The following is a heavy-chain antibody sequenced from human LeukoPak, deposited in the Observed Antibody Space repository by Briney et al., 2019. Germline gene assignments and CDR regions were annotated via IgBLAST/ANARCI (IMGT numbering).Heavy chain of an antibody. D-gene: IGHD2-15*01. CDR1: GFTFSSYE. J-gene: IGHJ4*02. Sequence: GGSLRLSCAASGFTFSSYEMNWVRQAPGKGVEWVSFISSSGSTIYYADSVKGRFTISRDNAKNSLYLQMNSLRAEDTAVYYCARVEVYCSGGSCYTGIDYWGQGTLVTVSS. V-gene: IGHV3-48*03. CDR2: ISSSGSTI. CDR3: ARVEVYCSGGSCYTGIDY.